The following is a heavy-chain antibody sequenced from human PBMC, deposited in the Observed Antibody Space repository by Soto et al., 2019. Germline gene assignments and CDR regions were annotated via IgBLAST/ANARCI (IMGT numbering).Heavy chain of an antibody. CDR3: AKEPDVVCGAYTLFDP. CDR1: GFTFSSYA. J-gene: IGHJ5*02. CDR2: TSGNGGRA. Sequence: WGSLRLSCAASGFTFSSYAMSWVRQAPGKGLEWVSGTSGNGGRAHYADSVKGRFTISRDNSKYILYLQMNSLRVEDTAVYYCAKEPDVVCGAYTLFDPWGPGTLVTVSS. V-gene: IGHV3-23*01. D-gene: IGHD3-16*01.